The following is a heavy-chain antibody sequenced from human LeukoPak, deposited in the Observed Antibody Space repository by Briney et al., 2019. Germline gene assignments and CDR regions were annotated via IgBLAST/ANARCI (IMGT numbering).Heavy chain of an antibody. D-gene: IGHD6-19*01. V-gene: IGHV1-46*01. CDR2: ITPSIGST. CDR3: ARWAWYSSAWYPNHFDY. CDR1: GYTFTSYY. J-gene: IGHJ4*02. Sequence: ASVKVSCKASGYTFTSYYIHWVRQAPGQGLEWMGIITPSIGSTSYAQKFQDRVTMTRDTSTSTVYMGLSSLRSEDTAVYYCARWAWYSSAWYPNHFDYWGQGTLVTVSS.